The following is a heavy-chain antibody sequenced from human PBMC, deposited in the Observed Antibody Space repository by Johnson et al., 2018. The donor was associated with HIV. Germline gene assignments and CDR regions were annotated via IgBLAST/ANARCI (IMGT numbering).Heavy chain of an antibody. D-gene: IGHD3-22*01. V-gene: IGHV3-30*04. CDR3: GSDAHNFYTSGARDDAFDI. CDR2: ISSDGSNK. CDR1: AFAFSSYV. Sequence: QVQLVESGGGVVQPGRSLRLSCAASAFAFSSYVMHWVRQAPGKGLEWVAVISSDGSNKYYADSVKGRFTISGDNSKNTLILQMNSQRPEATAGYYCGSDAHNFYTSGARDDAFDIWGPGKMVTVSP. J-gene: IGHJ3*02.